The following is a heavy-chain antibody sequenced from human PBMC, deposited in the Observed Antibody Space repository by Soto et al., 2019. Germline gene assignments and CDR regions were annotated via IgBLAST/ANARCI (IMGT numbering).Heavy chain of an antibody. CDR2: IKQDGSEK. J-gene: IGHJ3*02. Sequence: GGSLRLSCAASGFTFSTYSMNWVRQAPGKGLEWVANIKQDGSEKYYADSVKGRFTISRDNAKNSLYLQMNSLRAEDTAVYYCARVDYYYDSSGYYYGAFDIWGQGTMVTVSS. CDR1: GFTFSTYS. V-gene: IGHV3-7*01. CDR3: ARVDYYYDSSGYYYGAFDI. D-gene: IGHD3-22*01.